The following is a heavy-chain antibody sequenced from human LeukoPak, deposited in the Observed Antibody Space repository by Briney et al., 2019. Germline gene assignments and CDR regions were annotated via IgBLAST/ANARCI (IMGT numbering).Heavy chain of an antibody. CDR2: IYYSGST. J-gene: IGHJ4*02. D-gene: IGHD2-2*01. Sequence: SETLSLTCTVSGGSISSGDYYWSWIRQPPGKGLEWIGYIYYSGSTYYNPSLKSRVTISVDTPKNQFSLKLSSVTAADTAVYYCASLYCSSTSCSFDYWGQGTLVTVSS. V-gene: IGHV4-30-4*01. CDR3: ASLYCSSTSCSFDY. CDR1: GGSISSGDYY.